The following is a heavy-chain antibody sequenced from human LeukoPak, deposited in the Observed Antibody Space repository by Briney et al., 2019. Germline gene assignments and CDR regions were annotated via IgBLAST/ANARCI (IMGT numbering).Heavy chain of an antibody. CDR2: IYYSGST. Sequence: SETLSLTCTVSGGSISSYYWSWIRQPPGKGLEWIGYIYYSGSTNYNPSLKSRVTISVDTSKNQFSLKLSSVTAADTAVYYCARTTGPSAFDIWGQGTMVTVSS. CDR3: ARTTGPSAFDI. CDR1: GGSISSYY. D-gene: IGHD4-11*01. V-gene: IGHV4-59*01. J-gene: IGHJ3*02.